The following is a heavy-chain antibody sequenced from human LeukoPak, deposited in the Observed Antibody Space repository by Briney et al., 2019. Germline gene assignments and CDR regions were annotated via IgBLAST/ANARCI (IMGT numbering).Heavy chain of an antibody. CDR2: MNPNSGNT. Sequence: GSSVKVSCKASGGTFSSYAISWVRQAPGQGLEWMGGMNPNSGNTGYAQKFQGRVTMTRNTSISTAYMELSSLRSEDTAVYYCARAKSLVGATRGSGYYMDVWGKGTTVTVSS. CDR3: ARAKSLVGATRGSGYYMDV. V-gene: IGHV1-8*02. D-gene: IGHD1-26*01. CDR1: GGTFSSYA. J-gene: IGHJ6*03.